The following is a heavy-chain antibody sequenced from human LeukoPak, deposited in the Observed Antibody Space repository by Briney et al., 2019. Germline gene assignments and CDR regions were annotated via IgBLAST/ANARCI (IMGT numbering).Heavy chain of an antibody. J-gene: IGHJ6*03. CDR3: ARVFRRGYCSSTSCFDYYYMDV. CDR2: ISSSSTI. D-gene: IGHD2-2*01. V-gene: IGHV3-48*04. CDR1: GFTFSSYS. Sequence: GGSLRLSCAASGFTFSSYSMNWVRQAPGKGLEWVSYISSSSTIYYADSVKGRFTISRDNAKNSLYLQMNSLRAEDTAVYYCARVFRRGYCSSTSCFDYYYMDVWGKGTTVTVSS.